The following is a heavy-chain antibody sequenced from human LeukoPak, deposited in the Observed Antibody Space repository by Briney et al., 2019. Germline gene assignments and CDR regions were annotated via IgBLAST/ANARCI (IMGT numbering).Heavy chain of an antibody. CDR3: TRTRITMVRGVIPLPDY. D-gene: IGHD3-10*01. CDR1: GYTITDYY. CDR2: INPNSGGT. Sequence: ASVKVSCKASGYTITDYYIHWVRQAPGQGLEWMGWINPNSGGTNYAQKFQGRVTMTSDTSISTAYMELSRLRSDDTALYYCTRTRITMVRGVIPLPDYWGQGTLVTVSS. J-gene: IGHJ4*02. V-gene: IGHV1-2*02.